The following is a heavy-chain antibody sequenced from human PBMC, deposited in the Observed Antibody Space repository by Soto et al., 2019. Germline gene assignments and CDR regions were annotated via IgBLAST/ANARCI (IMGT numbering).Heavy chain of an antibody. CDR1: GGSISSYY. CDR3: ARGPMPGYCSGGTCYYYYYMDV. D-gene: IGHD2-15*01. J-gene: IGHJ6*03. V-gene: IGHV4-59*01. CDR2: IYYSGST. Sequence: SETLSLTCTVSGGSISSYYWSWIRQPPGKGLEWIGYIYYSGSTNYNPSLKSRVTISVDTSKNQFSLKLSSVTAAGTAVYYCARGPMPGYCSGGTCYYYYYMDVWGKGTTVTVSS.